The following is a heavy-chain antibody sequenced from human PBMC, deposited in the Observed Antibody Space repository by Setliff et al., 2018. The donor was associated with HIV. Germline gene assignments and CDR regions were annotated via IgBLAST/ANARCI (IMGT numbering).Heavy chain of an antibody. Sequence: SETLSLTCTVSGYSISSGYYWGWIRQPPGKGLEWIGSIYHSGSTYYNPSLKSRVTMTTDTSTSTAYMELRKLTFDDTAVYYCARDVEHMMDVWGQGTTVTVSS. V-gene: IGHV4-38-2*02. CDR3: ARDVEHMMDV. CDR1: GYSISSGYY. J-gene: IGHJ6*02. CDR2: IYHSGST.